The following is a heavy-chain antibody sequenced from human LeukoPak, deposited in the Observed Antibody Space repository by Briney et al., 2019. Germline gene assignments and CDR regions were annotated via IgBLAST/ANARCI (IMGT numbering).Heavy chain of an antibody. CDR3: ARFKQLGRSFDS. D-gene: IGHD1-1*01. Sequence: PSETLPLTCTVSGGSIGKTSYYWGWIRQPPGKALEWIGNIYYSGTTYYNPSLKSRVTISVDTSKNQFSLTLNSVTAADTAVYFCARFKQLGRSFDSWGLGSLVTVSS. CDR1: GGSIGKTSYY. CDR2: IYYSGTT. J-gene: IGHJ4*02. V-gene: IGHV4-39*07.